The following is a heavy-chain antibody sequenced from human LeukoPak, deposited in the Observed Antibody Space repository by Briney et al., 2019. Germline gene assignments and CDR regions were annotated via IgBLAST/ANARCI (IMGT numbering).Heavy chain of an antibody. D-gene: IGHD1-1*01. Sequence: SETLTLTCTVSGGSTSSYYWSWIRQPPGKGLEWIGYIYYSGSTNYNPSLKSRVTISVDTSKNQFSLKLSSVTAADTAVYYCARAWAGWVGTTFYAFDIWGQGTMVTVSS. J-gene: IGHJ3*02. CDR3: ARAWAGWVGTTFYAFDI. CDR2: IYYSGST. CDR1: GGSTSSYY. V-gene: IGHV4-59*01.